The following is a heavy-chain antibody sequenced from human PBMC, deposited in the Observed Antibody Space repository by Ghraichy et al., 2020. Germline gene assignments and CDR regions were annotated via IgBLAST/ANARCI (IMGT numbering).Heavy chain of an antibody. CDR3: ARELVFWPGAGYYYGMDV. CDR1: GGSISSYY. J-gene: IGHJ6*02. CDR2: IYYSGST. Sequence: SETLSLTCTVSGGSISSYYWSWIRQPPGKGLEWIGYIYYSGSTNYNPSLKSRVTISVDTSKNQFSLKLSSVTAADTAVYYCARELVFWPGAGYYYGMDVWGQGTTVTVSS. D-gene: IGHD3-3*01. V-gene: IGHV4-59*01.